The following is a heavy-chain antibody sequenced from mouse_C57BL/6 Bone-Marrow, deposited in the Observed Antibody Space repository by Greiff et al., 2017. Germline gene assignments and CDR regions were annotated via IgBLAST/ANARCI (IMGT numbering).Heavy chain of an antibody. V-gene: IGHV1-59*01. D-gene: IGHD2-12*01. CDR3: ASSRTRRSWFAY. J-gene: IGHJ3*01. CDR2: IDPSDSYT. CDR1: GYTFTSYW. Sequence: VQLQQPGAELVRPGTSVKLSCKASGYTFTSYWMHWVKQRPGKGLEWIGVIDPSDSYTNYNQKFKGKATLTVDPSSSTAYMQLSSLTSEDSAVYYCASSRTRRSWFAYWGQGTLVTVSA.